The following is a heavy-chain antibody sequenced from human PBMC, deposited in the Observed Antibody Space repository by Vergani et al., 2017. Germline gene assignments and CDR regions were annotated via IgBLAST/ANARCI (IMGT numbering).Heavy chain of an antibody. Sequence: QVQLQESGPGLVKPSETLSLTCTVSGGSISSYYWSWIRQPSGKGLEWIGYIYYSGSTNYNPSLKSRVTISVDTSKNQFSLKLSSVTAADTAVYYCARGAHITMIVEETYYYYYGMDVWGKGTTVTVSS. D-gene: IGHD3-22*01. J-gene: IGHJ6*04. CDR2: IYYSGST. CDR3: ARGAHITMIVEETYYYYYGMDV. V-gene: IGHV4-59*01. CDR1: GGSISSYY.